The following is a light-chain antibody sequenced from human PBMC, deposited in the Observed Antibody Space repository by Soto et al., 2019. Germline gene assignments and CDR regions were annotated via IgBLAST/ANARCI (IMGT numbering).Light chain of an antibody. Sequence: IVLTQSPATLSSSPGERATLSCGASQSVSSSYVAWYQHKPGLAPRLLIHDTSSRAIGIPDRFSGSKSGTNFTLTIRRMEPEDVGMYYCQQYGSSPITFGQGTRLEI. V-gene: IGKV3D-20*01. CDR2: DTS. J-gene: IGKJ5*01. CDR1: QSVSSSY. CDR3: QQYGSSPIT.